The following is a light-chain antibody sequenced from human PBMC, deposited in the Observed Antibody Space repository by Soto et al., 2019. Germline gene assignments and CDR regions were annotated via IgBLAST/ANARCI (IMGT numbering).Light chain of an antibody. V-gene: IGLV2-18*02. J-gene: IGLJ1*01. CDR1: SSDVGSYNR. CDR2: EVS. CDR3: NSYTGSSTYV. Sequence: QSVLTQPPSVSGSPGQSVAISCTGTSSDVGSYNRVSWYQQPPGAAPKLMIYEVSNRPSGVPDRFSGSKSGNTPSLTISGLQAEDEADYYCNSYTGSSTYVFGTGTKVTVL.